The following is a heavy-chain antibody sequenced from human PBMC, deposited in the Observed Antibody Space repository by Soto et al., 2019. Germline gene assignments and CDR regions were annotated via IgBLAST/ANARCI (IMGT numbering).Heavy chain of an antibody. CDR3: ASGYSSSWFYYYYGMDV. V-gene: IGHV5-10-1*01. D-gene: IGHD6-13*01. CDR2: IDPSDSYT. Sequence: ESLKISCKGSGYSFTSYWISWVRQMPGKGLEWMGRIDPSDSYTNYSPSFQGHVTISADKSISTAYLQWSSLKASDTAMYYCASGYSSSWFYYYYGMDVWGQGTTVTVSS. J-gene: IGHJ6*02. CDR1: GYSFTSYW.